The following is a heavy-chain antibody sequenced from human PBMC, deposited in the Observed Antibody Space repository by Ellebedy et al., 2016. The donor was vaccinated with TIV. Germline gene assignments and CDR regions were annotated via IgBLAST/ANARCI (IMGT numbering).Heavy chain of an antibody. CDR2: ISHSSLTM. Sequence: GESLKISCEASGFSFSTYSMNWVRQAPGKGLEWVSYISHSSLTMYYADSVKGRFTISRDNTKNSLSLQMNSLRADDTAVYYCARDTGWGNERFNDAFNIWGQGTMVTVSS. V-gene: IGHV3-48*04. J-gene: IGHJ3*02. CDR1: GFSFSTYS. CDR3: ARDTGWGNERFNDAFNI. D-gene: IGHD7-27*01.